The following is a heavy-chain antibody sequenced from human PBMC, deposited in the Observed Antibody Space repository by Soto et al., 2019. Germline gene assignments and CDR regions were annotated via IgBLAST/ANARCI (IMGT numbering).Heavy chain of an antibody. J-gene: IGHJ6*02. CDR2: INPNSGGT. Sequence: ASVKVSCKASGYTFTGYYMHWVRQAPGQGLEWMGWINPNSGGTNYAQKFQGRVTMTRDTSISTAYMELSRLRSDDTAVYYCAGEADSSPYYGMDVWGQGTTVTVSS. D-gene: IGHD6-13*01. CDR1: GYTFTGYY. V-gene: IGHV1-2*02. CDR3: AGEADSSPYYGMDV.